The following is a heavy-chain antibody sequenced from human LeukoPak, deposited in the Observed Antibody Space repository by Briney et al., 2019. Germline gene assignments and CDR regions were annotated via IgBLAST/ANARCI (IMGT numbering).Heavy chain of an antibody. Sequence: SETLSLTCTVSGGSISSNDYYWDWIRQPPGMGLEYIGSIYYSGSTYYNPSLKSRVTISVDTSKNQFSLKLSSVTAADTAVYYCARGQGAFDIWGQGTMVTVSS. CDR2: IYYSGST. CDR3: ARGQGAFDI. V-gene: IGHV4-39*07. CDR1: GGSISSNDYY. J-gene: IGHJ3*02.